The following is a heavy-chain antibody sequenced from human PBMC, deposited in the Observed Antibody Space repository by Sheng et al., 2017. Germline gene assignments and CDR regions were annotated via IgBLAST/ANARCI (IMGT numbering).Heavy chain of an antibody. CDR3: AKDRGPTYLWTGHPYYYHPMDV. CDR1: GFSLSSHG. CDR2: VLYNENNE. D-gene: IGHD3-3*01. J-gene: IGHJ6*02. Sequence: QVLLVESGGGVVQAGKSLRLSCEASGFSLSSHGMHWLRQAPGKGLEWLASVLYNENNEYYAETVKGRFTISRDNPKNTLFLEMHSLTIEDTAVYFCAKDRGPTYLWTGHPYYYHPMDVWDQGP. V-gene: IGHV3-30*18.